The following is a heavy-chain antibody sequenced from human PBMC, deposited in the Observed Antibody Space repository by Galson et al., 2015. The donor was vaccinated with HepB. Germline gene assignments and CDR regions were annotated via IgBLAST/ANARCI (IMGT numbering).Heavy chain of an antibody. CDR3: PYFFGSGSFFMDV. J-gene: IGHJ6*02. D-gene: IGHD3-10*01. V-gene: IGHV4-34*01. CDR2: LNHSGIP. CDR1: GASFTDYY. Sequence: ETLSLTCAVYGASFTDYYWNWIRQPPGKGPEWIGELNHSGIPKYNPSLRSRLTISIDRSKKQFSLKLKSVTAADTAVYYCPYFFGSGSFFMDVWGQGTAVTVSS.